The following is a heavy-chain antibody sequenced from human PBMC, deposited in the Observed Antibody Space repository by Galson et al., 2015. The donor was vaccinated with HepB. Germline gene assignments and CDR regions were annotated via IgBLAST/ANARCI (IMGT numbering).Heavy chain of an antibody. J-gene: IGHJ3*02. Sequence: SLRLSCAASGFTFSDYYMSWIRQAPGKGLEWVSYISSSSSYTNYADSVKGRFTISRDNAKNSLYLQMNSLRAEDTAVYYCARDEREGYSNYENDAFDIWGQGTMVTVSS. CDR3: ARDEREGYSNYENDAFDI. V-gene: IGHV3-11*06. CDR2: ISSSSSYT. D-gene: IGHD4-11*01. CDR1: GFTFSDYY.